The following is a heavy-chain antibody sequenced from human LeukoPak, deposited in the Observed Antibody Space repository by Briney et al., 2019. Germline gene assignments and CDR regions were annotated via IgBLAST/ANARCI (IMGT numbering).Heavy chain of an antibody. CDR3: ARVSQDYDFWSGYYRPFFFFDY. CDR2: IYYSGST. J-gene: IGHJ4*02. D-gene: IGHD3-3*01. V-gene: IGHV4-39*07. Sequence: SETLSLTCTVSGGSISSSSYYWGWIRQPPGTGLEWIGSIYYSGSTYYNPSLKSRVTISVDTSKNQFSLKLSSVTAADTAVYYCARVSQDYDFWSGYYRPFFFFDYWGQGTLVTVSS. CDR1: GGSISSSSYY.